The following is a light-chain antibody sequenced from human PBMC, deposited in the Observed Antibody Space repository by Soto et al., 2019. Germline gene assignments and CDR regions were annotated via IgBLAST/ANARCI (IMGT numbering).Light chain of an antibody. CDR1: QDIRND. V-gene: IGKV1-6*01. J-gene: IGKJ1*01. CDR2: AAF. Sequence: AIQVTQSPSSMSASVGDRVTITCRASQDIRNDLAWYQQKPGQAPNLLIFAAFNLQSGVPSRFSGGGSGTHFTLTISSLQPDDFASYFCLQYYNFAWTFGQGTKVDIK. CDR3: LQYYNFAWT.